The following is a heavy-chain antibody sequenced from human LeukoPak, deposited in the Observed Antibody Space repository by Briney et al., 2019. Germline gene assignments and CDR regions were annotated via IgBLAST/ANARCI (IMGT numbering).Heavy chain of an antibody. D-gene: IGHD5/OR15-5a*01. J-gene: IGHJ4*02. CDR3: ARATRVSLSSFAY. Sequence: SETLSLTCTVSGYSISSGYYWGWIRQPPGKGLEWIGSIYHSGSTYYNPSLKSRVTISVDTSKNRFSLKLSSVTAADTAVYYCARATRVSLSSFAYWGQGTLVTVSS. CDR2: IYHSGST. V-gene: IGHV4-38-2*02. CDR1: GYSISSGYY.